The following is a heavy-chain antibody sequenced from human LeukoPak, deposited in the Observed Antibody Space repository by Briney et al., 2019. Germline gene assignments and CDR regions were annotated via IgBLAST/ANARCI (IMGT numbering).Heavy chain of an antibody. D-gene: IGHD3-10*01. V-gene: IGHV3-11*04. CDR2: ISSSGSTI. J-gene: IGHJ3*02. Sequence: GGSLRLSCAASGFIVSSNYMSWVRQAPGKGLEWVSYISSSGSTIYYADSVKGRFTISRDNAKNSLYLQMNSLRAEDTAVYYCASIGFGELLGAFDIWGQGTMVTVSS. CDR3: ASIGFGELLGAFDI. CDR1: GFIVSSNY.